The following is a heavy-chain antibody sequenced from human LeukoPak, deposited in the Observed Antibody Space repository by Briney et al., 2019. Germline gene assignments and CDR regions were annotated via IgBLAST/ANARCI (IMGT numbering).Heavy chain of an antibody. CDR1: GFTFDDYA. Sequence: VQPGRSLRLSCGASGFTFDDYAMHWVRQAPGKGVEWVSGISWNSGSIGYADSVKGRFTITRDNAKNSLYLQMNSLRAEDMALYYCAKDINWGMSSAALDYWGQGTLVTVSS. V-gene: IGHV3-9*03. J-gene: IGHJ4*02. CDR3: AKDINWGMSSAALDY. D-gene: IGHD7-27*01. CDR2: ISWNSGSI.